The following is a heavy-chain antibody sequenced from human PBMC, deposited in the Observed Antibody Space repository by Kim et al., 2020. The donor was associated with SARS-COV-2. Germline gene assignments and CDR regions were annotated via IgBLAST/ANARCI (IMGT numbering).Heavy chain of an antibody. CDR3: ARPVAGSVWDV. D-gene: IGHD6-19*01. CDR2: IYHSGTT. Sequence: LRETLSLTCGVSGGSISSNNWWSWVRQPPGKGLEWIGDIYHSGTTNNNPSLKSRVTISVDKSKNQFFLNLRSITAADTAVYYCARPVAGSVWDVWGQGTTVTVSS. J-gene: IGHJ6*02. V-gene: IGHV4-4*02. CDR1: GGSISSNNW.